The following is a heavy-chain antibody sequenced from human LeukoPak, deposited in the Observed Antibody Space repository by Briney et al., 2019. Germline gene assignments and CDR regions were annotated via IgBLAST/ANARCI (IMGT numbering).Heavy chain of an antibody. D-gene: IGHD6-19*01. CDR1: GGSISSSSYY. CDR3: ARVDSSGWFHSFDY. Sequence: SSETLSLTCTVSGGSISSSSYYWGWIRQPPGKGLEWIGSIYYSGSTYYNPSLKSRVTISVDTSKNQFSLKLSSVTAEDTAVYYCARVDSSGWFHSFDYWGQGTLVTVSS. V-gene: IGHV4-39*07. CDR2: IYYSGST. J-gene: IGHJ4*02.